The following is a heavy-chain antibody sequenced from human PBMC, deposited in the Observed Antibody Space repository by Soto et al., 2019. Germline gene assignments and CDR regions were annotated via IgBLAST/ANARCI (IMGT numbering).Heavy chain of an antibody. CDR3: ARGDTAMVTNLFDY. J-gene: IGHJ4*02. CDR2: IIPILGTA. Sequence: ASVKVSCKASGGTFSSYAISWVRQAPGQGLEWMGGIIPILGTANYAQKFQGRVTITADESTSTAYMELSSLRSEDTAVYYCARGDTAMVTNLFDYWGQGTLVTVSS. V-gene: IGHV1-69*13. CDR1: GGTFSSYA. D-gene: IGHD5-18*01.